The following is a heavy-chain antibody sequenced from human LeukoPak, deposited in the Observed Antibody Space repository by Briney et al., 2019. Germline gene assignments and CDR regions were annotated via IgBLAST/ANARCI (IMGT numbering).Heavy chain of an antibody. CDR1: GGSISSYY. CDR3: ARDPSIAAAGPLFDY. CDR2: IYYSGSP. J-gene: IGHJ4*02. Sequence: PSETLSLTCTVSGGSISSYYWSWIRQPPGKGLEWIGYIYYSGSPNYNPSLKSRVTISVDTSKNQFSLQLSSVTAADTAVYYCARDPSIAAAGPLFDYWGQGTLVTVSS. V-gene: IGHV4-59*01. D-gene: IGHD6-13*01.